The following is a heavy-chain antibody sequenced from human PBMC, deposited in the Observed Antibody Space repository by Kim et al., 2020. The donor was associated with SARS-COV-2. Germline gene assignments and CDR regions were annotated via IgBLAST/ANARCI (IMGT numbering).Heavy chain of an antibody. V-gene: IGHV1-8*01. Sequence: ASVKVSCKASGYTFTSYDINWVRQATGQGLEWMGWMNPNSGNTGYAQKFQGRVTMTRNTSISTAYMELSSLRSEDTAVYYCARGSGSSADYYYYYGMDVWGQGTTVTVSS. CDR2: MNPNSGNT. CDR3: ARGSGSSADYYYYYGMDV. J-gene: IGHJ6*02. D-gene: IGHD3-10*01. CDR1: GYTFTSYD.